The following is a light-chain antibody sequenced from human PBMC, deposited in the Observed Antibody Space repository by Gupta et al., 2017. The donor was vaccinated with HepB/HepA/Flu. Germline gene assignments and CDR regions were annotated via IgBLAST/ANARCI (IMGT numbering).Light chain of an antibody. CDR2: GAY. Sequence: IVLAQSPGTLSLSPGESATLSCRASQSVSSSYLGWYQQKPGQAPRLLIFGAYSRATGTPDRFSGSGSGTDFTLTISRLEPEDFAVYYCQQYGGSSWTFGQGTKVEIK. V-gene: IGKV3-20*01. CDR1: QSVSSSY. CDR3: QQYGGSSWT. J-gene: IGKJ1*01.